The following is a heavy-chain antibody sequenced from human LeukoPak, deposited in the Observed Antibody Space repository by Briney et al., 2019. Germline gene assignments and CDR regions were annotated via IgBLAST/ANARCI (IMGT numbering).Heavy chain of an antibody. J-gene: IGHJ6*02. Sequence: GESLKISCKGSGYSFTGYWIGWVRQMPGKGLEWMGIIYPGDSDTRYSPSFQGQVTISADKSISTAYLQWSSLKASDTAMYYCARLAVAATQVPYYYYGMDVWGQGTTVTVSS. V-gene: IGHV5-51*01. CDR2: IYPGDSDT. D-gene: IGHD2-15*01. CDR3: ARLAVAATQVPYYYYGMDV. CDR1: GYSFTGYW.